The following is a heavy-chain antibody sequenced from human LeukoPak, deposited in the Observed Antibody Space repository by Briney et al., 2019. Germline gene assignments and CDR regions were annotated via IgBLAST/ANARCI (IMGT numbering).Heavy chain of an antibody. CDR2: MNPNSGNT. D-gene: IGHD3-22*01. CDR3: ARGLPQDYYDSSGYYSDGGFDI. J-gene: IGHJ3*02. V-gene: IGHV1-8*03. Sequence: ASVKVSCKASGYTFTSYDINWVRQATGQGLEWMGWMNPNSGNTGYAQKFQGRVTITRNTSISTAYMELSSLRSEDTAVYYCARGLPQDYYDSSGYYSDGGFDIWGQGTMVTVSS. CDR1: GYTFTSYD.